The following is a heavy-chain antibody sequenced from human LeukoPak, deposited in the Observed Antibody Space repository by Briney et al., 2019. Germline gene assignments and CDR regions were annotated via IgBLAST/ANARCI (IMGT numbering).Heavy chain of an antibody. V-gene: IGHV3-30-3*01. J-gene: IGHJ4*02. D-gene: IGHD3-22*01. Sequence: PGGSLRLSCAASGFTFSSYAMHWVRQAPGKGLEWVAVISYDGSNKYYADSVKGRFTISRDNSKNTLYLQMNSLRAEDTAVYYCAREWSYYDTSGPFDHWGRGTLVTVSS. CDR2: ISYDGSNK. CDR3: AREWSYYDTSGPFDH. CDR1: GFTFSSYA.